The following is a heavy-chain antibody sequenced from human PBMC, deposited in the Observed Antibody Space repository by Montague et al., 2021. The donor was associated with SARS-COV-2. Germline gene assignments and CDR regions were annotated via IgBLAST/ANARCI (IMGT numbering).Heavy chain of an antibody. D-gene: IGHD3-9*01. V-gene: IGHV3-48*03. J-gene: IGHJ6*02. CDR2: ISSSGGGSTK. CDR3: ARDRDWDDWFGMDV. Sequence: SLRLSCAASGFIFSSYEMNWVRQAPGKGLEWISYISSSGGGSTKHYTXSVKGRFTISRDNAKNSLYLQMNSLRVEDTAIYYCARDRDWDDWFGMDVWGQGTTVTVSS. CDR1: GFIFSSYE.